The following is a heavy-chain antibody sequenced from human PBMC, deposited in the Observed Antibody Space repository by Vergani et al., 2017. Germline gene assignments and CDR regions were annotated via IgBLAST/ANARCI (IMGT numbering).Heavy chain of an antibody. D-gene: IGHD6-13*01. CDR1: GFTFSSYG. V-gene: IGHV3-30*03. Sequence: QVQLVETGGGVVQPGGSLRLSCAASGFTFSSYGMHWVRQAPDKGLEWVAVISYDGSNKYYADSVKGRFTISRDNAKNSLYLQMNSLRAEDTALYYCARVXYGVAAAGTGAFDIWGQGTMVTVSS. J-gene: IGHJ3*02. CDR3: ARVXYGVAAAGTGAFDI. CDR2: ISYDGSNK.